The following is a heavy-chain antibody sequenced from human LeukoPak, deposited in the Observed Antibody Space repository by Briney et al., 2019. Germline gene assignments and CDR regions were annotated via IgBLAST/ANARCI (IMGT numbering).Heavy chain of an antibody. CDR2: IYYSGST. CDR1: GGSISSYY. V-gene: IGHV4-59*12. J-gene: IGHJ4*02. Sequence: PSETLSLTCTVSGGSISSYYWSWIRQPPGKGLEWIGYIYYSGSTYYNPSLKSRVTISVDTSKNQFSLKLSSVTAADTAVYYCARGSGRGDYWGQGTLVTVSS. CDR3: ARGSGRGDY. D-gene: IGHD1-26*01.